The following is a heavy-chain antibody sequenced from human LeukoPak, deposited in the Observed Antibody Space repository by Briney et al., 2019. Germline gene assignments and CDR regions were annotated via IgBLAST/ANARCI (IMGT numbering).Heavy chain of an antibody. J-gene: IGHJ4*02. V-gene: IGHV4-4*02. Sequence: PSETLSLTCGVSGGSISNTNWWSWVRQPPGQGLEWIGEISLTGLTHYNPSLESRVTISVDTSKNQFSLKLSSVTAADTAVYYCARGRVGYGYVWGQGTLVTVSS. CDR3: ARGRVGYGYV. D-gene: IGHD5-18*01. CDR1: GGSISNTNW. CDR2: ISLTGLT.